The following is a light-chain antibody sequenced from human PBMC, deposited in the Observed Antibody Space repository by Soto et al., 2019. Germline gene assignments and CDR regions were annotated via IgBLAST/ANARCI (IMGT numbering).Light chain of an antibody. CDR3: QQYDNWPPLT. Sequence: EIVMTQSPATLSVSPGERATLSCRACQSVHSSLAWYQQRPGQAPRLLIYGASTRATGVPVRFSGSGYGTEFTLTISSLQSEDFAVYYCQQYDNWPPLTFGGGTKVEIK. J-gene: IGKJ4*01. CDR1: QSVHSS. CDR2: GAS. V-gene: IGKV3-15*01.